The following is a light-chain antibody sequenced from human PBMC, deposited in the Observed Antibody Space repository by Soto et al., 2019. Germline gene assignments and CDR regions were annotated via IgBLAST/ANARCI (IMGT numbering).Light chain of an antibody. V-gene: IGKV1-39*01. CDR3: QQSYSTPWT. CDR1: QSISNY. J-gene: IGKJ1*01. Sequence: DIQMTQSPSSLSASVGDRVTITCRASQSISNYLSWYQQIPGKAPKLLIYAASTLQSGVSSRFSGSGSGTDFTLTISSLQPEDFATYDCQQSYSTPWTFGQGTKVEIK. CDR2: AAS.